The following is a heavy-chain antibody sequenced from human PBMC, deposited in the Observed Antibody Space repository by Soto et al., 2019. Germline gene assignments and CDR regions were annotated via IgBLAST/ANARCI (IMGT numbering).Heavy chain of an antibody. V-gene: IGHV5-51*01. CDR3: ARHRSSGLDASDI. CDR2: IFPGDSDT. D-gene: IGHD3-22*01. J-gene: IGHJ3*02. Sequence: EVQLVQSGAVVKKPGESLKISCQGSTSSFNSYWIGWVRQMPGKGLEWMGIIFPGDSDTRYSPSFQGQVTLSVDKSIRTAYVQWSSLKASDTAMYYCARHRSSGLDASDIWGHGTMVTVSS. CDR1: TSSFNSYW.